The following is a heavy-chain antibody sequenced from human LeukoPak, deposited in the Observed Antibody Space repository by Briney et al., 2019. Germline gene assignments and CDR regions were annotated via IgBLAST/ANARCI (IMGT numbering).Heavy chain of an antibody. Sequence: PGGSLRLSCAASGFTFSSYWMSWVRQAPGKGLEWVANIKQDGSEKYYVDSVKGRFTISRDNAKNSLYLQMNSLRAEDTAVYYCARDERVYSSSWYYFDYWGQGTLVTVSS. CDR1: GFTFSSYW. CDR3: ARDERVYSSSWYYFDY. D-gene: IGHD6-13*01. V-gene: IGHV3-7*01. J-gene: IGHJ4*02. CDR2: IKQDGSEK.